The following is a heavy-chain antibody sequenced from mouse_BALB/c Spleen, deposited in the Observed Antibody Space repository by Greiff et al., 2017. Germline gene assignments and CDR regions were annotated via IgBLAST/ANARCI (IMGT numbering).Heavy chain of an antibody. J-gene: IGHJ4*01. CDR2: IHPNSGNT. V-gene: IGHV1S130*01. D-gene: IGHD2-14*01. CDR3: ARVYRYAMDY. CDR1: GYTFTSSW. Sequence: QVQLQQSGSVLVRPGASVKLSCKASGYTFTSSWMHWAKQRPGQGLEWIGEIHPNSGNTNYNEKFKGKATLTVDTSSSTAYVDLSSQTSEDSAVYYCARVYRYAMDYWGQGTSVTVSS.